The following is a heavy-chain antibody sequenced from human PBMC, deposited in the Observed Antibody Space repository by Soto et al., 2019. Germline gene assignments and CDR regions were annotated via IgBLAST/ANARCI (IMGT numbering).Heavy chain of an antibody. Sequence: QVQLQASGPGLVKPSETLSLTCTVSGGSISSYYWSWIRQPAGKGLEWIGRIYTSGSTNYNPSLKSRVTMSVDTSKNQFSLKLSSVTAADTAVYYCARDGYKKEVGYFDYWGQGTLVTVSS. CDR2: IYTSGST. J-gene: IGHJ4*02. D-gene: IGHD5-12*01. V-gene: IGHV4-4*07. CDR1: GGSISSYY. CDR3: ARDGYKKEVGYFDY.